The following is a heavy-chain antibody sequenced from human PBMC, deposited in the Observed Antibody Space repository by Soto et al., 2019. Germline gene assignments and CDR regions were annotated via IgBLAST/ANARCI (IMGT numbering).Heavy chain of an antibody. J-gene: IGHJ4*02. D-gene: IGHD3-16*01. CDR2: TNPNSGNT. CDR3: ARGVYYYIWASLYPGYFDS. Sequence: GAAGKVSCKACGYTFTRYDINWVRQATGQGLEWMGWTNPNSGNTGYAQKFQGRVTMTRNTSISTAYMELSSLRSEDTAVYYCARGVYYYIWASLYPGYFDSWGQGLLVTVPP. CDR1: GYTFTRYD. V-gene: IGHV1-8*01.